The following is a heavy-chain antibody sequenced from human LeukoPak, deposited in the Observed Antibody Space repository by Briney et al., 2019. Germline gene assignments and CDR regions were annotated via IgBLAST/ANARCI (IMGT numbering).Heavy chain of an antibody. Sequence: ESGPALVNPTHTLTLTCTFSGFSLTTREMCVSWIRQPPGKALEWLARIAWDGDKYYSTYLTTRLTISNDTSKKQPILTMTNMDPVDTATYYCARRLRGNYYFDYWGQGTLVTVSS. D-gene: IGHD3-16*01. CDR3: ARRLRGNYYFDY. V-gene: IGHV2-70*11. CDR1: GFSLTTREMC. J-gene: IGHJ4*02. CDR2: IAWDGDK.